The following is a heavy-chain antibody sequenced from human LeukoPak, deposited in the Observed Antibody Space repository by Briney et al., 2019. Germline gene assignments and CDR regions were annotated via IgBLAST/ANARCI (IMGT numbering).Heavy chain of an antibody. CDR2: ISGSGGST. D-gene: IGHD3-10*01. CDR1: GFIFSNAW. J-gene: IGHJ4*02. CDR3: AKYIYDGSGSYYFDY. V-gene: IGHV3-23*01. Sequence: GGSLRLSCAASGFIFSNAWMSWVRQAPGKGLEWVSAISGSGGSTYYADSVKGRFTISRDNSKNTLYLQMNSLRAEDTAVYYCAKYIYDGSGSYYFDYWGQGTLVTVSS.